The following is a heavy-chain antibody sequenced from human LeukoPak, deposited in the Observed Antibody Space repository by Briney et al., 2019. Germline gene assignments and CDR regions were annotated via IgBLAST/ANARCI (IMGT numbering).Heavy chain of an antibody. J-gene: IGHJ4*02. CDR3: AKALPPPDDIVVVVAATFDY. CDR1: GFTFCTYS. Sequence: PGGSLRLSCAASGFTFCTYSMNWVRQAPGKGLEWVSSISSSSSYIYYADSVKGGFTISRDKAKNSLFLQMSSLRAEDTAVYYCAKALPPPDDIVVVVAATFDYWGQGTLVTVSS. CDR2: ISSSSSYI. V-gene: IGHV3-21*04. D-gene: IGHD2-15*01.